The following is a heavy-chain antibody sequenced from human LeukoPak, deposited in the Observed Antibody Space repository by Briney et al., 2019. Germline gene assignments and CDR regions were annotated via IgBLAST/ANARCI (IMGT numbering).Heavy chain of an antibody. J-gene: IGHJ4*02. CDR1: GFTFSIYA. CDR3: AKGVVPFDY. CDR2: ISGSGGST. D-gene: IGHD2-21*01. Sequence: GGSLRLSCAASGFTFSIYAMSGVPQAPGKRLEWVSGISGSGGSTYYADSVKGRFTISRDNSKNTLYLQMNSLRAEDTAVYYCAKGVVPFDYWGQGTMVTVSS. V-gene: IGHV3-23*01.